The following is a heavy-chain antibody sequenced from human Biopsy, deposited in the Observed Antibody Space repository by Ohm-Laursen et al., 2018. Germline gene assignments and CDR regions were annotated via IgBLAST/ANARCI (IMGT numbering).Heavy chain of an antibody. J-gene: IGHJ3*02. Sequence: GTLSLTCIASGGSISSDYWSWIRQPAGKGLEWIGRIYSSGSTNYNPSLKSRATLSMDTSKRQFSLKLSFVTAADTAVYYCARWTPEYDSSRYYLDAFDIWGQGTKVTVSS. D-gene: IGHD3-22*01. CDR2: IYSSGST. CDR1: GGSISSDY. CDR3: ARWTPEYDSSRYYLDAFDI. V-gene: IGHV4-4*07.